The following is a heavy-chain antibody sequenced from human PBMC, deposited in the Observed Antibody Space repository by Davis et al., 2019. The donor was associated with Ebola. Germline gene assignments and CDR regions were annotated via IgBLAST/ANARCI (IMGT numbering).Heavy chain of an antibody. J-gene: IGHJ6*02. CDR1: GGSFSGYY. CDR2: INHSGST. Sequence: MPSETLSLTCAVYGGSFSGYYWSWIRQPPGKGLEWIGEINHSGSTNYNPSLKCRVTISVDTSKNHFSLKLSSVTAADTTVYYCARGPAYSSSSPYYYYGMDVWGQGTTVTVSS. CDR3: ARGPAYSSSSPYYYYGMDV. D-gene: IGHD6-6*01. V-gene: IGHV4-34*01.